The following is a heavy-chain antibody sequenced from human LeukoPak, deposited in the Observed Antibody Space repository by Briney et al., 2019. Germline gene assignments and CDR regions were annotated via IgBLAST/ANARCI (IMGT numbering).Heavy chain of an antibody. J-gene: IGHJ3*02. Sequence: GASVKVSCKASGYTFTSYGISWVRQAPGQGLEWMGWISAYNGNTNYAQKLQGRVTMTTDTSTSTAYMELRSLRSDDTAVYYCARVGPSHVLLWFGESPPLAFDIWGQGTMVTVSS. V-gene: IGHV1-18*01. CDR3: ARVGPSHVLLWFGESPPLAFDI. CDR2: ISAYNGNT. D-gene: IGHD3-10*01. CDR1: GYTFTSYG.